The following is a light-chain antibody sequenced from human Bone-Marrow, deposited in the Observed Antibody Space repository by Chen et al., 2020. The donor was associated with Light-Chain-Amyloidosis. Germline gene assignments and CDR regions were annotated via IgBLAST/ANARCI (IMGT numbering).Light chain of an antibody. CDR3: QQYGSSPPWT. CDR2: GAS. CDR1: QSVSSSY. Sequence: ESVLTQSPGTLSLSPGERATLSCRASQSVSSSYLAWYQQKPGQAPRLLIYGASSRATGLPDRFSGSGSGTDFTLTISRLEPEDFAVYYCQQYGSSPPWTFGQGTKVEIK. V-gene: IGKV3-20*01. J-gene: IGKJ1*01.